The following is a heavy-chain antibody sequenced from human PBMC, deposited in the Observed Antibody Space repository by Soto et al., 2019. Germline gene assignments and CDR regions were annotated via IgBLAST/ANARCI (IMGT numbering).Heavy chain of an antibody. CDR2: IYYSGST. D-gene: IGHD3-22*01. CDR3: AREATLTPDYYDSSGPNWYEP. Sequence: SETLSLTCTVSGGSISSYYWSWIRQPPRKGLEWIGYIYYSGSTNYNPSLKSRVTISVDTSKNQFSLKLSSVTAADTAVYYSAREATLTPDYYDSSGPNWYEPWGRRTL. V-gene: IGHV4-59*01. J-gene: IGHJ5*02. CDR1: GGSISSYY.